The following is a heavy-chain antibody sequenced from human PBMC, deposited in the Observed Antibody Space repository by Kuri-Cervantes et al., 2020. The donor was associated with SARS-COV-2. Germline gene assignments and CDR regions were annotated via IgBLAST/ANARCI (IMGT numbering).Heavy chain of an antibody. V-gene: IGHV3-21*01. CDR1: GFAFSSYS. D-gene: IGHD2-15*01. J-gene: IGHJ4*02. CDR2: ISSSSSYI. Sequence: GESLKISCAASGFAFSSYSMNWVRQAPGKGLEWVSSISSSSSYIYYADSVKGRFTISRDNAKNSLYLQMNSLRAEDTAVYYCARDPDGVPVVAAPPDYYFDYWGQGTLVTVSS. CDR3: ARDPDGVPVVAAPPDYYFDY.